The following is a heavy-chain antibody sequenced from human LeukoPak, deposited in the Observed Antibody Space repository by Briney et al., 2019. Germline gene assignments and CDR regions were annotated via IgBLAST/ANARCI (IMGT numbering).Heavy chain of an antibody. CDR3: ARDSYYYDPYYFDS. CDR2: TSVYNGNT. J-gene: IGHJ4*02. V-gene: IGHV1-18*01. CDR1: GYTFTNYG. D-gene: IGHD3-22*01. Sequence: ASVKVSCKASGYTFTNYGVSWVRQAPGQGLEWMGWTSVYNGNTNYAQKLQGRVTMTTDTSTSTAYMELRSLRSDDTAVYYCARDSYYYDPYYFDSWGQGTLVTVSS.